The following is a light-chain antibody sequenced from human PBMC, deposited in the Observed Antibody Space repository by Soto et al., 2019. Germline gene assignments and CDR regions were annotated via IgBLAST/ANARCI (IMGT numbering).Light chain of an antibody. CDR2: DAS. CDR3: QQRRNWPPLT. V-gene: IGKV3-11*01. Sequence: ETVLTQSPATLSLSPGERATLSCRASDNVDIYLAWYQQKPGQAPRLLIYDASNRATGIPARFSGSGSGTDFTLTISSLEPEDFAVYYCQQRRNWPPLTFGGGTKVEIK. J-gene: IGKJ4*01. CDR1: DNVDIY.